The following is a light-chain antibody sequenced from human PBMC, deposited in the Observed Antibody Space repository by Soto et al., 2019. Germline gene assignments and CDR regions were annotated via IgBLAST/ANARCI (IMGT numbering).Light chain of an antibody. Sequence: EIVFTQSPGTLSLSPGERATLSCRASQSVSSSYLAWYQQKPGQAPRILIYGASTRDTGIPARFSGSGSGTEFTLTISRLQSEDFEVYYCQQYNNWPPTFGQGTKVDIK. CDR3: QQYNNWPPT. CDR2: GAS. CDR1: QSVSSSY. V-gene: IGKV3-15*01. J-gene: IGKJ1*01.